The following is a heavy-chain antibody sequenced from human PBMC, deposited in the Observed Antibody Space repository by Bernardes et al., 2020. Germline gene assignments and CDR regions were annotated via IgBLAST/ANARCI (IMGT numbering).Heavy chain of an antibody. Sequence: GGSLRLSCAASGFTFSSYGMHWVRQAPGKGLEWVAVISYDGSNKYYADSVKGRFTISRDNSKNTLYLQMSSLRAEDTAVYYCAKHRVDSAMGRHFDNWGQGTLVTVSS. CDR3: AKHRVDSAMGRHFDN. J-gene: IGHJ4*02. D-gene: IGHD5-18*01. CDR2: ISYDGSNK. CDR1: GFTFSSYG. V-gene: IGHV3-30*18.